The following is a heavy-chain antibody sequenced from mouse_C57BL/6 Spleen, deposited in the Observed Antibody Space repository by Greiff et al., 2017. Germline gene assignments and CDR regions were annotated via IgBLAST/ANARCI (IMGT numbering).Heavy chain of an antibody. CDR3: ARGGGLSYYFDY. V-gene: IGHV1-53*01. J-gene: IGHJ2*01. CDR2: INPSNGGT. CDR1: GYTFTSYW. Sequence: QVQLQQPGTELVKPGASVKLSCKASGYTFTSYWMHWVKQRPGQGLEWIGNINPSNGGTNYNEKFKSKATLTEDKSSSTAYMQLSSLTSEDSAVYYCARGGGLSYYFDYWGQGTTLTVSS. D-gene: IGHD2-4*01.